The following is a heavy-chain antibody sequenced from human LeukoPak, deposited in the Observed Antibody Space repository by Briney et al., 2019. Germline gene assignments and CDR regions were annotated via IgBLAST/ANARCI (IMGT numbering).Heavy chain of an antibody. CDR2: IRSNGDTT. Sequence: PGGSLRLSCTASGFTFSSLAMTWVRQAPGKGLEWVSTIRSNGDTTYNADSVKGRFTISRDNAKKTVSLQMNSLRAEDTAVYYCVSDHTGHDDYWGQGTLVTVSS. CDR3: VSDHTGHDDY. D-gene: IGHD1-1*01. CDR1: GFTFSSLA. V-gene: IGHV3-23*01. J-gene: IGHJ4*02.